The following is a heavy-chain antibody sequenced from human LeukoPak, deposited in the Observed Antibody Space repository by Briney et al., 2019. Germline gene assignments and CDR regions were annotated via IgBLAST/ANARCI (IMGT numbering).Heavy chain of an antibody. V-gene: IGHV3-23*01. CDR3: ARAGLGAFDI. Sequence: GGSLRLSCAASGFTFSSYAMSWVRQAPGKGLEWVSAISGSGGSTYYADSVKGRFTISRDNAKNSLYLQMNSLRAEDTALYYCARAGLGAFDIWGQGTMVTVSS. J-gene: IGHJ3*02. CDR2: ISGSGGST. CDR1: GFTFSSYA.